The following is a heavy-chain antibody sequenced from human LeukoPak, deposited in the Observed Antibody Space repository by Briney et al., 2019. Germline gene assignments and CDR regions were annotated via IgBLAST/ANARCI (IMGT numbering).Heavy chain of an antibody. J-gene: IGHJ4*02. CDR1: GGSISSNAYY. CDR3: ARAGGFFSPFGY. V-gene: IGHV4-39*01. D-gene: IGHD3-16*01. CDR2: IYSSVST. Sequence: SSETLSLTCTVSGGSISSNAYYWAWIRQPPGKGLEWIGSIYSSVSTYYNPSLKSRVTISVDTSKNQFSLRLSSVTAADTALYYCARAGGFFSPFGYWGQGTLVTVSS.